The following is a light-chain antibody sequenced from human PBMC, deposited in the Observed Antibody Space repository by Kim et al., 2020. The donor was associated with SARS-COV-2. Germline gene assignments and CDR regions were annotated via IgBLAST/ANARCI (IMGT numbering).Light chain of an antibody. CDR3: LLYYNGHRV. J-gene: IGLJ2*01. CDR1: TGALTRGQH. Sequence: PGGPVNIPCAPTTGALTRGQHPYCCQQKPGQAPRTLFYDTSNKHSGTPARLSGSLLGGKAALTLSGALPEDEAEYYCLLYYNGHRVFGGGTQLTVL. CDR2: DTS. V-gene: IGLV7-46*01.